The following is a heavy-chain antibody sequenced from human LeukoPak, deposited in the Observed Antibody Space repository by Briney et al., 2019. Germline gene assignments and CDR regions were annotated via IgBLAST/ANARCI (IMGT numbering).Heavy chain of an antibody. CDR1: GFTFSNYD. Sequence: GSLRLSCAASGFTFSNYDMVWVRQGTGEGLEWVSGIGVSGDTYYLDSVKGRFTVSRESARNSLYLQMDNLRAGDTAIYFCARASDCRTSWCLSRGDYYIDFWGQGTLVTVSS. V-gene: IGHV3-13*01. CDR2: IGVSGDT. D-gene: IGHD1-26*01. CDR3: ARASDCRTSWCLSRGDYYIDF. J-gene: IGHJ4*02.